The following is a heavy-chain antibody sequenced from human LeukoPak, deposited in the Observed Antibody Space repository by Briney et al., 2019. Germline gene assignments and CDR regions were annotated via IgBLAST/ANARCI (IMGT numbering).Heavy chain of an antibody. CDR3: ARDRGSIAAAGNFDY. V-gene: IGHV4-59*11. CDR1: GVSINSHY. CDR2: IYYSGST. Sequence: SETLSLTCTVSGVSINSHYWSWIRQPPGKGLEWIGYIYYSGSTNYNPSLKSRVTISVDTSKNQFSLKLSSVTAADTAVYYCARDRGSIAAAGNFDYWGQGTLVTVSS. D-gene: IGHD6-13*01. J-gene: IGHJ4*02.